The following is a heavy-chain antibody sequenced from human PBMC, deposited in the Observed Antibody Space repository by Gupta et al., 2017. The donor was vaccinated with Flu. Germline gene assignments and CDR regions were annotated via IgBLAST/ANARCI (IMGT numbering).Heavy chain of an antibody. CDR1: GFTFSDPY. CDR2: IKNKASGYTT. CDR3: IRDWNTAMFD. J-gene: IGHJ4*02. Sequence: EVQLVESGGGLVQPGGSLRLSCAASGFTFSDPYMDWVRQTPGKGLEWVARIKNKASGYTTQYAASVKGRVIISRDDSKNSLSLQMNSLNTEDTAIYYCIRDWNTAMFDWGQGALVTVSS. D-gene: IGHD5-18*01. V-gene: IGHV3-72*01.